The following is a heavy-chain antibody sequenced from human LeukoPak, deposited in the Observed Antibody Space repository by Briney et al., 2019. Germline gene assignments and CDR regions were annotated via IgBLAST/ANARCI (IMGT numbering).Heavy chain of an antibody. V-gene: IGHV4-59*01. CDR1: GTSISGYY. Sequence: SETLSLTCRVSGTSISGYYWSWIRQPPGKGLEWIGHMYYSGGTTYNPSLKSRVSISLDTSKKHFSLKLSSVTAADTAVYYCAGTGLFSDYWSQGTLVTVSS. CDR2: MYYSGGT. CDR3: AGTGLFSDY. D-gene: IGHD7-27*01. J-gene: IGHJ4*02.